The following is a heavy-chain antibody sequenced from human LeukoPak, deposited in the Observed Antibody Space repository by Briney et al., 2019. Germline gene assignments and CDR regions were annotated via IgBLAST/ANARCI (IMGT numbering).Heavy chain of an antibody. V-gene: IGHV4-34*01. CDR2: INHSGST. D-gene: IGHD3-3*01. J-gene: IGHJ5*02. CDR1: GGSFGGYY. CDR3: ARGEAQYDFWSGSSLNWFDP. Sequence: SETLSLTCAVYGGSFGGYYWSWIRQPPGKGLEWIGEINHSGSTNYNPSLKSRVTISVDTSKNQFSLKLSSVTAADTAVYYCARGEAQYDFWSGSSLNWFDPWGQGTLVTVSS.